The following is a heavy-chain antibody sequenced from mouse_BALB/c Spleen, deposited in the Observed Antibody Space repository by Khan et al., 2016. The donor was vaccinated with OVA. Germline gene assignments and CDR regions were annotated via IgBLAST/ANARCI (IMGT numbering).Heavy chain of an antibody. CDR1: GYTFTDYN. CDR3: TSSRYGMFGY. Sequence: VQLQQSGPEVVKPGASVKIPCKASGYTFTDYNMDWVKQSHGKSLEWIGDINPNIGYTIYNQKFKGQATLTVDTSSSTAYMELRSLTSEDTAVYYCTSSRYGMFGYWGQGTALTVSS. J-gene: IGHJ2*01. CDR2: INPNIGYT. V-gene: IGHV1-18*01. D-gene: IGHD2-1*01.